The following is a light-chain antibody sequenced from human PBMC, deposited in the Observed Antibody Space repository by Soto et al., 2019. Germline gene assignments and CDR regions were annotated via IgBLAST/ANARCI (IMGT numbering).Light chain of an antibody. J-gene: IGKJ5*01. CDR3: QQRSNWMIT. CDR2: HTS. CDR1: QPVNSY. Sequence: VWTQSPGTLSLSPGERGTLSCLAVQPVNSYLNWYQQQPGKSPRLLISHTSHRATGTPARFSGSGSGTDFTLTISSLAPEDVGPYYCQQRSNWMITFGQGTRLEIK. V-gene: IGKV3-11*01.